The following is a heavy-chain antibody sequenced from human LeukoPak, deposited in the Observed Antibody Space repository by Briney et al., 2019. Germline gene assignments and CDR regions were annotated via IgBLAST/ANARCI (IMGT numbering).Heavy chain of an antibody. D-gene: IGHD3-9*01. CDR1: GGSISSSSYY. Sequence: SETLSLTCTVSGGSISSSSYYWGWIRQPPGQGLEWIGSIYYSGSTYYNPSLKSRVTISVDTSKNQFSLKLSSVTAADTAVYYCARQGRGHVLRYFDWSTFPYYFDYWGQGTLVTVSS. V-gene: IGHV4-39*01. CDR2: IYYSGST. J-gene: IGHJ4*02. CDR3: ARQGRGHVLRYFDWSTFPYYFDY.